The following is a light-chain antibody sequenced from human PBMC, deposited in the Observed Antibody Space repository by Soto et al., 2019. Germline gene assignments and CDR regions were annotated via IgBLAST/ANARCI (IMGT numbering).Light chain of an antibody. Sequence: QSALTQPPSVSGAPGQRVTISCTGSRSNIGAGYDVHWYQQLPGTAPKLLIYDNSNRPSGVPDRFSGSKSGTSASLAITGLQAEDEADYYCQSYDSSLSGSKVFGTGTKVTDL. CDR2: DNS. CDR3: QSYDSSLSGSKV. J-gene: IGLJ1*01. CDR1: RSNIGAGYD. V-gene: IGLV1-40*01.